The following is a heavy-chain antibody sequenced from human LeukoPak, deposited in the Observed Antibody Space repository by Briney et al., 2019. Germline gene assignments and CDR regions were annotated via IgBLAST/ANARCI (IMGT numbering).Heavy chain of an antibody. J-gene: IGHJ6*03. Sequence: PGGSLRLSCAASGFTFSSYAMSWVRQAPGKGLEWVANIKPDGSEKYYVDSVKGRFTISRDNAKNSLYLQMNSLRAEETAEYYCARAPEYSSSWSYYYYYYMDVWGKGTTVTVSS. D-gene: IGHD6-13*01. CDR2: IKPDGSEK. CDR3: ARAPEYSSSWSYYYYYYMDV. V-gene: IGHV3-7*01. CDR1: GFTFSSYA.